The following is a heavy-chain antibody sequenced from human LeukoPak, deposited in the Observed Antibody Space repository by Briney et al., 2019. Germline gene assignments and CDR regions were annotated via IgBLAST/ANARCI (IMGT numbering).Heavy chain of an antibody. CDR1: GGSISSSSYY. V-gene: IGHV4-39*01. CDR3: ARSVVIVAATIYYFDY. Sequence: PSETLSLTCTVSGGSISSSSYYWGWIRQPPGKGLEWIGSIYYSGSTYYNPSLKSRVTISVDTSKNQFSLKLSSVTAADTSVYYCARSVVIVAATIYYFDYWGQGTLVTVSS. CDR2: IYYSGST. J-gene: IGHJ4*02. D-gene: IGHD2-21*01.